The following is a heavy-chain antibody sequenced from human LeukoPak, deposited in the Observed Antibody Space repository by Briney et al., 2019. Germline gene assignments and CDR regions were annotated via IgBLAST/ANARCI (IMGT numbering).Heavy chain of an antibody. D-gene: IGHD4-23*01. CDR1: GGSISSSSYY. V-gene: IGHV4-39*07. Sequence: SGTLSLTCTISGGSISSSSYYWGWIRQPPGKGLEWIGSIYYSGSTYYNPSLKSRVTISVDTSKNQFSLKLSSVTAADTAVYYCAREVSRWPYYFDYWGQGTLVTVSS. J-gene: IGHJ4*02. CDR3: AREVSRWPYYFDY. CDR2: IYYSGST.